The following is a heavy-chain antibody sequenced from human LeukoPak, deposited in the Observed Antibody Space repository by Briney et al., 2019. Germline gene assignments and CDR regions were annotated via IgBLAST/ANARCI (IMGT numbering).Heavy chain of an antibody. J-gene: IGHJ4*02. Sequence: GGSLRLSCAASGFTFSRFRMSWVRQAAGKGLEWVSYISSGSSTKYYADSVKGRFTISRDNAKSSLYLQMDSLRVEDTAIYYCARDRSSTWPFDYWGQGTQVTVSS. CDR3: ARDRSSTWPFDY. D-gene: IGHD6-13*01. CDR2: ISSGSSTK. CDR1: GFTFSRFR. V-gene: IGHV3-48*04.